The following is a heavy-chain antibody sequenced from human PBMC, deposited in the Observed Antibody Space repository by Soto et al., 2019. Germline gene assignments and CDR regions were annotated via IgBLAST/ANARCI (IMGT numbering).Heavy chain of an antibody. CDR1: GFTFSSYG. CDR3: AKDLESSFGIAVAPFDY. CDR2: ISYDGSNK. V-gene: IGHV3-30*18. Sequence: GGSLRLSCAASGFTFSSYGMHWVRQAPGKGLEWVAVISYDGSNKYYADSVKGRFTTSRDNSKNTLYLQMNSLRAEDTAVYYCAKDLESSFGIAVAPFDYWGQGTLVTVSS. D-gene: IGHD6-19*01. J-gene: IGHJ4*02.